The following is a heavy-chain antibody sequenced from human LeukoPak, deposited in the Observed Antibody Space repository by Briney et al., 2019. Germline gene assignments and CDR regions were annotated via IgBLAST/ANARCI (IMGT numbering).Heavy chain of an antibody. CDR2: IYTSGST. CDR3: ASLMTTVTKDYYYYYMDV. Sequence: SETLPLTCTVSGGSISSYYWSWIRQPAGKGLEWIGRIYTSGSTNYNPSLKSRVTISVDTSKNQFSLKLSSVTAADTAVYYCASLMTTVTKDYYYYYMDVWGKGTTVTVSS. V-gene: IGHV4-4*07. CDR1: GGSISSYY. J-gene: IGHJ6*03. D-gene: IGHD4-11*01.